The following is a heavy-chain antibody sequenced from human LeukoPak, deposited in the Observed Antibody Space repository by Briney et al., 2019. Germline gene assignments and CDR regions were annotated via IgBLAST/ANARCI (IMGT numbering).Heavy chain of an antibody. Sequence: SETLSLTCTVSGGCISSSSYYWGWICQPPGKGLEWIGSIYYSGSTYYNPSLKSRVTISVDTSKNQCSLKLSSVTAADTAVYYCARGTGSGSLNYYYYYYMDVWGKGTTVTISS. CDR1: GGCISSSSYY. V-gene: IGHV4-39*01. J-gene: IGHJ6*03. CDR3: ARGTGSGSLNYYYYYYMDV. CDR2: IYYSGST. D-gene: IGHD3-10*01.